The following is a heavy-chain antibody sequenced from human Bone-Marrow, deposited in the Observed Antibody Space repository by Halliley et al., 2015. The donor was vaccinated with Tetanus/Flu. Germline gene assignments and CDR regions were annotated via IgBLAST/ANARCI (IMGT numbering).Heavy chain of an antibody. Sequence: SLRLSCVTSGFTFSLAWMTWVRQAPGKGLEWVARIKSKSDGGTTDYAGTVKGRFTISIDDSKNTLYLQMNSLESADTAVYYCTPEGARWDLATSVWGQGTLFTVSS. CDR3: TPEGARWDLATSV. J-gene: IGHJ4*02. V-gene: IGHV3-15*05. D-gene: IGHD1-26*01. CDR2: IKSKSDGGTT. CDR1: GFTFSLAW.